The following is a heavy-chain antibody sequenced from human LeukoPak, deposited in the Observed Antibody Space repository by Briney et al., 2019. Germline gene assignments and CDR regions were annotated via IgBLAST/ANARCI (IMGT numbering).Heavy chain of an antibody. CDR2: IKQDGSEN. V-gene: IGHV3-7*04. CDR3: ARSLGYCSGTTCYPFDY. J-gene: IGHJ4*02. D-gene: IGHD2-15*01. Sequence: GGSLRLSCAASGFTFSNYWVTWVRQAPGKGLEWVANIKQDGSENYYVDSVKGRFTISRDNAKNSLYLQTNSLRAEDTAVYYCARSLGYCSGTTCYPFDYWGQGTLVTVSS. CDR1: GFTFSNYW.